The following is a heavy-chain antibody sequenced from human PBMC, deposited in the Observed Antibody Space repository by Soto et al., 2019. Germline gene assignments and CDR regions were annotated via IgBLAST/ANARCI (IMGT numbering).Heavy chain of an antibody. J-gene: IGHJ5*02. Sequence: GGSLRLSCAASGFTFSSYAMHWVRQAPGKGLEWVAVISYGGSNKYYADSVKGRFTISRDNSKNTLYLQMNSLRAEDTAVYYCARGTGGYCSGGSCPPRTWGQGTLVTVSS. CDR1: GFTFSSYA. V-gene: IGHV3-30-3*01. D-gene: IGHD2-15*01. CDR3: ARGTGGYCSGGSCPPRT. CDR2: ISYGGSNK.